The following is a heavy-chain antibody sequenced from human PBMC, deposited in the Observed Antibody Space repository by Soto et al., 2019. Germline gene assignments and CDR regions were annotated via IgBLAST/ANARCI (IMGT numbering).Heavy chain of an antibody. CDR2: FIPIFGTA. V-gene: IGHV1-69*12. Sequence: QVQLVQSGAEVKKPGSSVKVTCKASEGTSGSMAILWLRQALGQGLEWMGGFIPIFGTAHNAQKFQGRVTITADESTSTASMELSSLKSEDTAVYYCATGGRGYSSAPRFYFEFWGQGTLVTVSS. CDR3: ATGGRGYSSAPRFYFEF. CDR1: EGTSGSMA. D-gene: IGHD5-18*01. J-gene: IGHJ4*02.